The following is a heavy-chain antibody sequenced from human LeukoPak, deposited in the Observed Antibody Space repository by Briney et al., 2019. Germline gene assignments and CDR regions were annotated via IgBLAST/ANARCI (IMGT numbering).Heavy chain of an antibody. CDR3: GKLRSKCDRSDFFYYYDH. D-gene: IGHD3-22*01. J-gene: IGHJ4*02. CDR1: GVTFSDYS. Sequence: GGSLRLSCAASGVTFSDYSMNWVRQAPGKGLEWVASVNTVSSYICYADSMRGRFTISRDKAKNSLFLQMNSLRAEDTAVYYCGKLRSKCDRSDFFYYYDHWGQGTLVTVSS. V-gene: IGHV3-21*01. CDR2: VNTVSSYI.